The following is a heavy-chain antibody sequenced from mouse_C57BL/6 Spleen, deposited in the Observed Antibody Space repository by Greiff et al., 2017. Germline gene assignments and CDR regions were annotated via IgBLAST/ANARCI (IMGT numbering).Heavy chain of an antibody. Sequence: VQVVESGAELVKPGASVKMSCKASGYTFTTYPIEWMKQNHGKSLEWIGNFHPYNDDTKYNEKFKGKATLTVEKSSSTVYLELSRLTSDDSAVYYCAIWLLRDYYAMDYWGQGTSVTVSS. CDR1: GYTFTTYP. J-gene: IGHJ4*01. CDR2: FHPYNDDT. CDR3: AIWLLRDYYAMDY. V-gene: IGHV1-47*01. D-gene: IGHD2-3*01.